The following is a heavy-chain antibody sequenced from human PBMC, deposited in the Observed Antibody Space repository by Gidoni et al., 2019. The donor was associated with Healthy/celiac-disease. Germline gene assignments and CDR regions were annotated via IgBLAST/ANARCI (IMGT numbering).Heavy chain of an antibody. CDR2: ISYDGSNK. CDR3: AKDSQLCSGGSCYLNY. J-gene: IGHJ4*02. Sequence: QVQLVESGGGVVQPGRSLRRSCAASGFTFRSNGMHWVRQAPGKGLEWVAVISYDGSNKYYADSVKGRFTISRDNSKNTLYLQMNSLRAEDTAVYYCAKDSQLCSGGSCYLNYWGQGTLVTVSS. D-gene: IGHD2-15*01. V-gene: IGHV3-30*18. CDR1: GFTFRSNG.